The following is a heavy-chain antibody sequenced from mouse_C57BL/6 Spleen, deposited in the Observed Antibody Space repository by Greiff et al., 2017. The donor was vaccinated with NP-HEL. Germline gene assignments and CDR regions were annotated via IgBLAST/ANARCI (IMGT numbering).Heavy chain of an antibody. V-gene: IGHV5-17*01. CDR3: ARGPTVVDAMDY. CDR1: GFTFSDYG. D-gene: IGHD1-1*01. CDR2: ISSGSSTI. Sequence: EVKVVESGGGLVKPGGSLKLSCAASGFTFSDYGMHWVRQAPEKGLEWVAYISSGSSTIYYADTVKGRFTISRDNAKNTLFLQMTSLRSEDTAMYYCARGPTVVDAMDYWGQGTSVTVSS. J-gene: IGHJ4*01.